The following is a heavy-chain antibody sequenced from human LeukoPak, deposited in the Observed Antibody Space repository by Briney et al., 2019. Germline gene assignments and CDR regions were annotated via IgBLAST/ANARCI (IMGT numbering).Heavy chain of an antibody. CDR3: AESSGYYTGAFDI. D-gene: IGHD3-22*01. CDR1: GYTFTGYY. CDR2: INPNSGGT. Sequence: GASVKVSCKASGYTFTGYYMHWVRQAPGQGLEWMGWINPNSGGTNYAQKFQGRVTMTRDTSISTAYMELSRLRSDDTDVYYCAESSGYYTGAFDIWGQGTMVTVSS. V-gene: IGHV1-2*02. J-gene: IGHJ3*02.